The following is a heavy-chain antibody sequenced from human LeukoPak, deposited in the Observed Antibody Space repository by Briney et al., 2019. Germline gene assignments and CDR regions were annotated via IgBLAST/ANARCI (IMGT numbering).Heavy chain of an antibody. CDR1: SP. V-gene: IGHV3-30-3*01. Sequence: SPVHWVRQAPGKGLEWVAVILHDGSKEYYADSVKGRFTLSRDNSKNALYLQMNSLRPEDTAVYYCAREVGLDYWGQGTLVTVSS. J-gene: IGHJ4*02. CDR2: ILHDGSKE. D-gene: IGHD1-26*01. CDR3: AREVGLDY.